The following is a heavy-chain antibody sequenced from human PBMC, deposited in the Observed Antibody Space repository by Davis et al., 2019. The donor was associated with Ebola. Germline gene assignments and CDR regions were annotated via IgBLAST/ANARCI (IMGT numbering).Heavy chain of an antibody. CDR3: ARDEGSWSGSDC. CDR1: GFTLRYLW. V-gene: IGHV3-7*05. CDR2: MMEEGIEI. D-gene: IGHD3-3*01. J-gene: IGHJ4*02. Sequence: ESPKTPFSAAGFTLRYLWQSRVRQVPGQGLELVANMMEEGIEISYLDSVKGRFTISRDNAKNLLFLQMDSLRAADTAVYYCARDEGSWSGSDCWGQGTLVTVAS.